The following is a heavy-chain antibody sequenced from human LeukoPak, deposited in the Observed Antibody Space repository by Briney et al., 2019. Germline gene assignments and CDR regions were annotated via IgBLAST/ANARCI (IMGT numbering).Heavy chain of an antibody. CDR1: GLTFRNYG. Sequence: GGSLRLSCAASGLTFRNYGMNWVRQPTGKGLEWVSAISGSGDSTYHADSVRGRFTVSRDNSKNTLYLQMKSLRAEDTAVYYCAKVTGSGSYLADAFDIWGHGTVVTVSS. D-gene: IGHD3-10*01. V-gene: IGHV3-23*01. CDR2: ISGSGDST. CDR3: AKVTGSGSYLADAFDI. J-gene: IGHJ3*02.